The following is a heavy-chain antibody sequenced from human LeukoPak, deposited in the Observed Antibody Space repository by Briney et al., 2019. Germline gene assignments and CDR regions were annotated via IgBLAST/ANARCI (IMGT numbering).Heavy chain of an antibody. D-gene: IGHD2-2*01. CDR1: GFPFSTYW. CDR3: ARDRQYQLILYWFDY. CDR2: ISHDGNNK. V-gene: IGHV3-30-3*01. J-gene: IGHJ4*01. Sequence: GGSLRLSCAASGFPFSTYWMHWVRQAPGKGLEWVAVISHDGNNKYYADSVKGRFSIARDNSRNTLYLQMNSLRAEDTAVYYCARDRQYQLILYWFDYWGHGTLVTVSS.